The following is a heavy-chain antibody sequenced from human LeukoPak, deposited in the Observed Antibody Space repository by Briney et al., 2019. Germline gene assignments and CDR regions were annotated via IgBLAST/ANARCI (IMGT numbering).Heavy chain of an antibody. CDR2: INHSGST. D-gene: IGHD6-13*01. CDR3: ARGCIAAAGTLGYCYMDV. V-gene: IGHV4-34*01. CDR1: GGSFSGYY. Sequence: SETLSLACAVCGGSFSGYYWSWIRQPPGKGLEWIGEINHSGSTNYNPSLKSRVTISVDTSKNQFSLKLSSVTAADTAVYYCARGCIAAAGTLGYCYMDVWGKGTTVTVSS. J-gene: IGHJ6*03.